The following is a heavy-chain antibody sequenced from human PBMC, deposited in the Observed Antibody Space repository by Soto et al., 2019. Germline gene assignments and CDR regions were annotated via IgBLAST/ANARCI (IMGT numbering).Heavy chain of an antibody. D-gene: IGHD3-22*01. J-gene: IGHJ2*01. CDR1: GGSLNSXLXX. Sequence: QVQLQEWGPGLVKPSETLSLTCTVSGGSLNSXLXXWGWIRQPPGKGPEWIGSIYYSGTTYYNPSLKSRVTISIDTSKNQFGLKLTSXTAADTXTXXXAXXXLTPIVVVMGAFDLWGRGTLVTVSS. V-gene: IGHV4-39*01. CDR2: IYYSGTT. CDR3: AXXXLTPIVVVMGAFDL.